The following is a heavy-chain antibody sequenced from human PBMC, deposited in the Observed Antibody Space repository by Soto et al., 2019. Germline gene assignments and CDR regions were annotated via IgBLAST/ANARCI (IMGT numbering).Heavy chain of an antibody. V-gene: IGHV4-30-4*01. CDR2: IFDSGST. J-gene: IGHJ2*01. D-gene: IGHD2-8*01. CDR1: GGSISGGVHS. CDR3: AREIMPLTNDWYFDL. Sequence: QVQLQESGPGLVKPSETLSLTCTVSGGSISGGVHSWSWIRQPPGKGLEWIGHIFDSGSTSYNPSLKSRLTISVDTSKNQFSLRLSSLTAADTAVYYCAREIMPLTNDWYFDLWGRGTLVTVSS.